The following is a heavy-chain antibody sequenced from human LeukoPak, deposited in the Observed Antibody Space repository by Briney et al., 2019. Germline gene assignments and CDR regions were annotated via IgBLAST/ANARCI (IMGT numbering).Heavy chain of an antibody. D-gene: IGHD2-2*01. Sequence: ASVKVSCKASGYTFTGYYMHWVRQAPGQGLEWMGWINPNSGGTNDAQKFQGRVTMTRDTSISTAYMELSRLRSDDTAVYYCARDLTCSSTSCENNWLDPWGQGTLVTVSS. CDR1: GYTFTGYY. CDR2: INPNSGGT. CDR3: ARDLTCSSTSCENNWLDP. V-gene: IGHV1-2*02. J-gene: IGHJ5*02.